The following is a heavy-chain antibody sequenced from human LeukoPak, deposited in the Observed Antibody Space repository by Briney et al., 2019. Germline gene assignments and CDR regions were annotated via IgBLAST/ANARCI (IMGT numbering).Heavy chain of an antibody. Sequence: GGSLRLSCAAPGLTFSSYAMHWVRQTPGKGLEWVSVISYNGSSKYYADSVKGRFTISRDNSKNTLYLQMNSLRAEDTAVYYCAREGFTEPLPLSIGVAGTHFDYWGQGTLVTVSS. CDR3: AREGFTEPLPLSIGVAGTHFDY. V-gene: IGHV3-30*04. CDR2: ISYNGSSK. J-gene: IGHJ4*02. D-gene: IGHD6-19*01. CDR1: GLTFSSYA.